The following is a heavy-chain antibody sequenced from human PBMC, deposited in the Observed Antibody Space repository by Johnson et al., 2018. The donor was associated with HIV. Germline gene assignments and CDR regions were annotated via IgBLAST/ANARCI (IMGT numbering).Heavy chain of an antibody. D-gene: IGHD2-21*01. V-gene: IGHV3-48*01. J-gene: IGHJ3*02. CDR3: ARRVLWWDAFDI. CDR1: GFTFSSYW. CDR2: ISGSGNAI. Sequence: MQLVESGGGAVRPGGSLRLSCAASGFTFSSYWMSWVRQAPGKGLEWVSYISGSGNAIYYADSVRGRFTISGDNSKNTLYLQMSSLRAADTALYYCARRVLWWDAFDIWGQGTMVTVSS.